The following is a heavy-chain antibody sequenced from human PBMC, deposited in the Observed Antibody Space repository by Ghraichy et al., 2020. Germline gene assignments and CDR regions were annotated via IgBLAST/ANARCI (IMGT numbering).Heavy chain of an antibody. CDR2: ISWDGGST. J-gene: IGHJ4*02. V-gene: IGHV3-43*01. Sequence: GGSLRLSCAASGFTFDDYTMHWVRQAPGKGLEWVSLISWDGGSTYYADSVKGRFTISRDNSKNSLYLQMNSLRTEDTALYYCAKGKRYYYDSSGYLGYWGQGTLVTVSS. D-gene: IGHD3-22*01. CDR3: AKGKRYYYDSSGYLGY. CDR1: GFTFDDYT.